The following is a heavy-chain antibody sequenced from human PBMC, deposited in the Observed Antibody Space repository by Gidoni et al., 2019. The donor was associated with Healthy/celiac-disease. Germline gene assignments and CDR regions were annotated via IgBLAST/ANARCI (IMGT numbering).Heavy chain of an antibody. CDR3: ARGRSRSSWYGGRWFDP. V-gene: IGHV4-34*01. CDR1: GGSFSGYY. Sequence: QLQLQQLGAGLLKPSETLSLTCAVYGGSFSGYYWSCIRQPPGKGLEWSGENDHSGRTNYNPSLKSRVTISVDTSKNQFSLKLSAVTAADTAVYDCARGRSRSSWYGGRWFDPWGQGTLVTVSS. CDR2: NDHSGRT. J-gene: IGHJ5*02. D-gene: IGHD6-13*01.